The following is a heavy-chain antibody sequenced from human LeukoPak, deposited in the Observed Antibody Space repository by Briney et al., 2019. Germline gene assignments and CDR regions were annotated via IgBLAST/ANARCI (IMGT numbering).Heavy chain of an antibody. D-gene: IGHD3-10*01. CDR1: GFTFSSYW. CDR2: IKQDGSEK. V-gene: IGHV3-7*01. Sequence: PGRSLRLSCAASGFTFSSYWMSWVRQAPGKGLEWVANIKQDGSEKYYVDSVKGRFTISRDNAKNSLYLQVNSLRAEDTAVYYCASIYYYGSGSFRYMDVWGKGTTVTVSS. J-gene: IGHJ6*03. CDR3: ASIYYYGSGSFRYMDV.